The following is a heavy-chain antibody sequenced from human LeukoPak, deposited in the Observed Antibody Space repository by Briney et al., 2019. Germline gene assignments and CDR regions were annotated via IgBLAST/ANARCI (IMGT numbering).Heavy chain of an antibody. J-gene: IGHJ5*02. V-gene: IGHV4-4*07. D-gene: IGHD2-15*01. Sequence: SETLSLTCTVSGGSISSYYWSWIRQPAGKGPEWIGRIYTSGSTNYNPSLKSRVTMSVDTSKNQFSLKLSSVTAADTAVYYCAREVRRYCSGGSCLYNWFDPWGQGTLVTVSS. CDR3: AREVRRYCSGGSCLYNWFDP. CDR1: GGSISSYY. CDR2: IYTSGST.